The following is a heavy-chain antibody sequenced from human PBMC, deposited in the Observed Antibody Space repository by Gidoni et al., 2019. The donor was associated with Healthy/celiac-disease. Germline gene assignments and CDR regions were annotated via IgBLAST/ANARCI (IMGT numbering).Heavy chain of an antibody. J-gene: IGHJ6*02. CDR1: GFTFSSSA. CDR2: ISGSGGST. D-gene: IGHD5-18*01. CDR3: AKDSWIQLWPTYYYYGMDV. V-gene: IGHV3-23*01. Sequence: EVQLLESGGGLVQPGGSLRLSCAASGFTFSSSAMSWVRQAPGKGLGWVSAISGSGGSTYYADSVKGRFTISRDNSKNTLYLQMNSLRAEDTAVYYCAKDSWIQLWPTYYYYGMDVWGQGTTVTVSS.